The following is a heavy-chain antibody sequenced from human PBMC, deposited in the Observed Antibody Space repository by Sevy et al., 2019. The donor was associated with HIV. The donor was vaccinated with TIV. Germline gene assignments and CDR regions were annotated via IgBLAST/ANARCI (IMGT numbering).Heavy chain of an antibody. CDR3: ARGFMGADYYYGMDV. CDR2: ISSSSTAI. D-gene: IGHD3-3*01. CDR1: RLTFSSSS. V-gene: IGHV3-48*02. Sequence: GGSLRLSCAASRLTFSSSSVNWVRQAPGKGLEWVSYISSSSTAIYDADSVKGRFTISRDNAKNSLYLQMNNLRDEDTAVYYCARGFMGADYYYGMDVWGQGTTVTVSS. J-gene: IGHJ6*02.